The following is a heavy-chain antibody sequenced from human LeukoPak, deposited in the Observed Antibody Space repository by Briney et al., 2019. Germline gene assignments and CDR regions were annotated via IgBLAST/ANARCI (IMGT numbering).Heavy chain of an antibody. CDR2: ISGSGGST. J-gene: IGHJ3*02. V-gene: IGHV3-23*01. D-gene: IGHD2-2*02. CDR1: GFTFSDYY. CDR3: ASDIVVVPAAIRDDAFDI. Sequence: GGSLRLSCAASGFTFSDYYMSWIRQAPGKGLEWVSAISGSGGSTYYADSVKGRFTISRDNSKNTLYLQMNSLRAEDTAVYYCASDIVVVPAAIRDDAFDIWGQGTMVTVSS.